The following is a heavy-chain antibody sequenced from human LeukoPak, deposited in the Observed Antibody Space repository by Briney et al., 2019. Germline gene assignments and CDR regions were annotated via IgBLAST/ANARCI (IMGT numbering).Heavy chain of an antibody. D-gene: IGHD6-19*01. Sequence: SETLSLTCTVSGGSISSYYWSWIRQPPGKGLEWIGYIYYSGSTNYNPSLKSRVTISVDTSKSQFSLKLSSVTAADTAVYYCARKGNSGWDDDAFDIWGQGTMVTVSS. J-gene: IGHJ3*02. CDR3: ARKGNSGWDDDAFDI. V-gene: IGHV4-59*08. CDR1: GGSISSYY. CDR2: IYYSGST.